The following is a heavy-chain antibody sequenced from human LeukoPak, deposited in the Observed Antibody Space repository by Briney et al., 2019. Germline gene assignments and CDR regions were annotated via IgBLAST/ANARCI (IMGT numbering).Heavy chain of an antibody. J-gene: IGHJ4*02. V-gene: IGHV3-30*02. CDR3: VKDGNNYVAVTGTYFDY. D-gene: IGHD6-19*01. CDR1: GFTFSSYG. Sequence: GGSLRLSCAASGFTFSSYGMHWVRQAPGKGLEWVAFIRYDGSNKYYADSVKGRFTISRDNSKNTLYLQMNSLRSEDTALYYCVKDGNNYVAVTGTYFDYWGQGTLVTVSS. CDR2: IRYDGSNK.